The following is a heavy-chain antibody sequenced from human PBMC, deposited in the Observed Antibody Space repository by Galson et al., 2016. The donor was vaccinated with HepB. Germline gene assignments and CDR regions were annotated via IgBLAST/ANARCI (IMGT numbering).Heavy chain of an antibody. Sequence: SETLSLTCTVSGDSISSRYWSWVRQPPGKGLEWIGNIYYSGSTNYNPSLKSRVTISVDRTKNQFSLTLRSLTAADPAGYFCARHLSGTWYVGGGNYYYGMDVWGQGTTVTVSS. V-gene: IGHV4-59*11. D-gene: IGHD6-13*01. CDR1: GDSISSRY. CDR3: ARHLSGTWYVGGGNYYYGMDV. CDR2: IYYSGST. J-gene: IGHJ6*02.